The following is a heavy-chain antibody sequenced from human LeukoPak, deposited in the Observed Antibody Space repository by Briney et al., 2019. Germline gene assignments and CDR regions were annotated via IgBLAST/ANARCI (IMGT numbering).Heavy chain of an antibody. V-gene: IGHV3-23*01. Sequence: LGGPLRLSCAASGFTFSNYGMSWVRQAPGEGLEWVSGISGSGVITFDADSVKGRFTISRDNSRNTLFLQMNSLRAEDTAIYYCAKERWEQTRDDYSDCWGQGTLVTVSA. D-gene: IGHD4-23*01. CDR1: GFTFSNYG. CDR2: ISGSGVIT. CDR3: AKERWEQTRDDYSDC. J-gene: IGHJ4*02.